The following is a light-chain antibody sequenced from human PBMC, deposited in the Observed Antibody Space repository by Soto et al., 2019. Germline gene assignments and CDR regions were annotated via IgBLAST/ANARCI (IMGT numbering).Light chain of an antibody. J-gene: IGKJ2*01. CDR1: QGISSY. Sequence: AIRMTQSPSSFSASTGDRVTITCRASQGISSYLAWYQQKPGKAPKLLIYAASTLQSGVPSRFSGSGSGTDFTLTIRCLQSEDFATYYCQQYYSYPQTFCQGTKLEIK. CDR3: QQYYSYPQT. V-gene: IGKV1-8*01. CDR2: AAS.